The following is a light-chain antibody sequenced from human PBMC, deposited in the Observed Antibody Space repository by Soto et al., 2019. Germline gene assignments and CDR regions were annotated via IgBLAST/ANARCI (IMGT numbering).Light chain of an antibody. Sequence: DIQMTQSPSTLSASVGDRVTITCRASQSISWLAWYQQKPGKAPKLLIYKASSLQSGVPSRFSGSGSGTEFTLTISSLQPDDFATYYCQQYNGYFSWTFGQGTTVEIK. CDR2: KAS. CDR3: QQYNGYFSWT. J-gene: IGKJ1*01. V-gene: IGKV1-5*03. CDR1: QSISW.